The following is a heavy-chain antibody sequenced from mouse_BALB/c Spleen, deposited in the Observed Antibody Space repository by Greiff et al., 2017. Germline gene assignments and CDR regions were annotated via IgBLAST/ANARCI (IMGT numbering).Heavy chain of an antibody. V-gene: IGHV5-6-4*01. Sequence: EVKLMESGGGLVKPGGSLKLSCAASGFTFSSYTMSWVRQTPEKRLEWVATISSGGSYTYYPDSVKGRFTISRDNAKNTLYLQMSSLKSEDTAMYYCTREGSTMITPGFAYWGQGTLVTVSA. D-gene: IGHD2-4*01. J-gene: IGHJ3*01. CDR3: TREGSTMITPGFAY. CDR1: GFTFSSYT. CDR2: ISSGGSYT.